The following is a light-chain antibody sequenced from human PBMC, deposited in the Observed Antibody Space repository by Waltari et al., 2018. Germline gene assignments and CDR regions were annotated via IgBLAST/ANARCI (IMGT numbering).Light chain of an antibody. CDR2: RNE. CDR3: ASWDESLSGFVV. CDR1: TSNLVSNS. J-gene: IGLJ2*01. V-gene: IGLV1-47*01. Sequence: QSGLTQPPSASGTPGQRVIISCSGSTSNLVSNSVYWYQHVPGAAPKLLIYRNEQRPAGVPYRFSGSKSGASASLAISGLRSEDEAHYFCASWDESLSGFVVFGGGTKLTVL.